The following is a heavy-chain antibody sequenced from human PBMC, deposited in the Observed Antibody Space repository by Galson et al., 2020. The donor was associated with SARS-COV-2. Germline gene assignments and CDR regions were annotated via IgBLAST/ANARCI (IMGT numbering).Heavy chain of an antibody. CDR3: ASPRMSHAFDI. CDR1: GGSISSSNW. CDR2: IYHSGST. Sequence: LETLSLTCAVSGGSISSSNWWSWVRQPPGKGLEWIGAIYHSGSTNYNPSLKSRVTISVDKSKNQFSLKLSSVTAADTAVYYCASPRMSHAFDIWGQGTMVTVSS. V-gene: IGHV4-4*02. J-gene: IGHJ3*02.